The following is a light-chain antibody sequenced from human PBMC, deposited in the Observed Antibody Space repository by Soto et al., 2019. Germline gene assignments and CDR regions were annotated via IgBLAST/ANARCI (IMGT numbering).Light chain of an antibody. V-gene: IGLV2-8*01. Sequence: QSALTQSPSASGSPGQSVTISCTGTSSDVGNYKYVSWYQQHPGQAHKLMIYEVSKRPSGVPDRFSGSKSGTTASLTVSGLQAEDEAEYYCSSYAGSNTWVFGGGTKLTVL. CDR3: SSYAGSNTWV. CDR1: SSDVGNYKY. CDR2: EVS. J-gene: IGLJ3*02.